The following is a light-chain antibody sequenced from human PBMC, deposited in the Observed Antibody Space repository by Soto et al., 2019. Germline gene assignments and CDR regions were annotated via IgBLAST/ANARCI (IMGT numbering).Light chain of an antibody. CDR1: NTDIGGYNF. V-gene: IGLV2-14*01. CDR3: GSFSSISTRL. CDR2: EVS. J-gene: IGLJ3*02. Sequence: QSVLTQPASGSGSPGQSITISCTGTNTDIGGYNFVSWFQQHPGKAPKLIIFEVSNRPSGVSNRFSGSKSGNTASLTISGLQAEDEADYYCGSFSSISTRLFGGGTKLTVL.